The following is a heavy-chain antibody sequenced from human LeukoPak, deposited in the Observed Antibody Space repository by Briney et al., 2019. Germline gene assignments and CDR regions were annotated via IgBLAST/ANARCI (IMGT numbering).Heavy chain of an antibody. D-gene: IGHD4-23*01. CDR1: EYTFTSYD. J-gene: IGHJ5*02. V-gene: IGHV1-8*01. CDR3: ARSNYGGKRWFDP. Sequence: ASVKVSCKASEYTFTSYDINWVRQATGQGLEWMGWMNPNSGNTDYAQKFQGRVTMTRDTSISTAYMELSSLRSEDTAVYFCARSNYGGKRWFDPWGQGTLVIVSS. CDR2: MNPNSGNT.